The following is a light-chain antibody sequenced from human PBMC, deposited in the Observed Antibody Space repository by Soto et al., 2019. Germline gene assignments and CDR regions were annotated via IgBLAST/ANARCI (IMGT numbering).Light chain of an antibody. Sequence: QSALTQPASVSGSPGQSITISCTGTSRDVGGHNYVSWYQKHPGRAPQLLVHDVSTRPSGVSYRFSGSKSGNTAFLTISGLQAEDEADYYCISYTTSSLYVFGTGTKLTVL. CDR1: SRDVGGHNY. CDR3: ISYTTSSLYV. V-gene: IGLV2-14*01. CDR2: DVS. J-gene: IGLJ1*01.